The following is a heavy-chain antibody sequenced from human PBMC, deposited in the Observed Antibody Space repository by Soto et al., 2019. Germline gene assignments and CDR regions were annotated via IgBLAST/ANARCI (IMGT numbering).Heavy chain of an antibody. D-gene: IGHD4-4*01. Sequence: GGSLRLSCAASGFTFSSYDMHWVRQATGKGLEWVSAIGTAGDTYYPGSVKGRFTISRESAKNSLYLQMNSLRAGDTAVYYCARDLYSNYGYYYGMDVWGQGTTVTVSS. CDR3: ARDLYSNYGYYYGMDV. V-gene: IGHV3-13*01. CDR1: GFTFSSYD. J-gene: IGHJ6*02. CDR2: IGTAGDT.